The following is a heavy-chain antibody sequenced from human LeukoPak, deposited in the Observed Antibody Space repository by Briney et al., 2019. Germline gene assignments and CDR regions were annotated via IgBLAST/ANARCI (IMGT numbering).Heavy chain of an antibody. CDR1: GFSFRKYF. D-gene: IGHD2-15*01. J-gene: IGHJ4*02. CDR3: ASSFTPYYYDV. Sequence: PGGSLRLSCAASGFSFRKYFTSWARQAPGKGLEWVATISNDASATTYGDSVWGRVTISRDNAQNSVFLQMHSLRAGDTAVYYCASSFTPYYYDVWGQGILVTVSS. V-gene: IGHV3-7*01. CDR2: ISNDASAT.